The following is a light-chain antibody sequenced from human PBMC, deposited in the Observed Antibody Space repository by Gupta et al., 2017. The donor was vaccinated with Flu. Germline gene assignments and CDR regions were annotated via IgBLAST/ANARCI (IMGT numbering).Light chain of an antibody. CDR3: QGWESSSDHPGV. Sequence: SYVLPQPPSVSVAPGPTARITCLGNNIGSKNVHWYQQKPGQAPVLVVYDDRDRPSGSPERCSGSNSGNTATLTISRVDAGEEADYYCQGWESSSDHPGVFGGGTKLTVL. CDR2: DDR. V-gene: IGLV3-21*02. J-gene: IGLJ2*01. CDR1: NIGSKN.